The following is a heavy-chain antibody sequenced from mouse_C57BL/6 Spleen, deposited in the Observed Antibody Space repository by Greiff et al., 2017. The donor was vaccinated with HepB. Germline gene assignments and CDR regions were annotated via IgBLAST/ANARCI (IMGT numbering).Heavy chain of an antibody. V-gene: IGHV1-82*01. CDR1: GYAFSSSW. CDR3: ARGGVITTGFDY. CDR2: IYPGDGDT. Sequence: VKLMESGPELVKPGASVKISCKASGYAFSSSWMNWVKQRPGKGLEWIGRIYPGDGDTNYNGKFKGKATLTADKSSSTAYMQLSSLTSEDSAVYFCARGGVITTGFDYWGQGTTLTVSS. J-gene: IGHJ2*01. D-gene: IGHD1-1*01.